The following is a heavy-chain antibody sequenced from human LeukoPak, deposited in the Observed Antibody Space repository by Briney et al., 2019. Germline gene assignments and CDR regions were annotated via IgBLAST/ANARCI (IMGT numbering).Heavy chain of an antibody. CDR2: IYPRDSDI. CDR1: GYSFTTYW. V-gene: IGHV5-51*01. CDR3: ATTTTSTPRWFDP. Sequence: GESLKISCKGSGYSFTTYWIAWVRQMPGKGLEWMGIIYPRDSDIRYSPPFQGQVTISADKSISTAYLQWSSLKASDTAMYYCATTTTSTPRWFDPWGQGTLVTVSS. J-gene: IGHJ5*02. D-gene: IGHD4-17*01.